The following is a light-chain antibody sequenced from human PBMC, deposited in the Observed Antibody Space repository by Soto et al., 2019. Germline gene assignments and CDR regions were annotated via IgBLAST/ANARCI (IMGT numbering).Light chain of an antibody. J-gene: IGLJ1*01. V-gene: IGLV2-14*01. Sequence: QSALTQPASVSGSPGQSITISCTGTSSDVGGYNYVSWYQQHPDKAPKLMIYEVSNRPSGVSSRFSGSKSGNTASLTISGLQAEDEADYYCSSYTSSSNYVFGNGTKVTVL. CDR1: SSDVGGYNY. CDR2: EVS. CDR3: SSYTSSSNYV.